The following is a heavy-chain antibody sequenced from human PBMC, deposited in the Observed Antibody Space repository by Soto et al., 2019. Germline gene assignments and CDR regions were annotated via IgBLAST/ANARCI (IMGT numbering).Heavy chain of an antibody. Sequence: QVQLQQSGPGLVKPSQSLSLTCAISGDSVSSNSAAWNWIRQSPSRGLEWLGRTYYRSKWYNEYAGSEKSRITIDADTSKNQFSLQVNSVTPEDTAVYYCATWRYDYWGQGTQVTVSS. CDR2: TYYRSKWYN. CDR3: ATWRYDY. CDR1: GDSVSSNSAA. V-gene: IGHV6-1*01. J-gene: IGHJ4*02. D-gene: IGHD3-16*01.